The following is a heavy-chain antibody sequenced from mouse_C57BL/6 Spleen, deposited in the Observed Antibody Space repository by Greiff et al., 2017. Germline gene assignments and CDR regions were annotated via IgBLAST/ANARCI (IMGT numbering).Heavy chain of an antibody. V-gene: IGHV7-1*01. D-gene: IGHD4-1*01. J-gene: IGHJ1*03. CDR1: GFTFSDFY. CDR3: ARDEAWDVGYFDV. Sequence: EVKLVESGGGLVQSGRSLRLSCATSGFTFSDFYMEWVRQAPGKGLEWIAASRNKANDSTTEYSASVKGRFIVSRATSQRILYHQRNALRAEDTAIYYCARDEAWDVGYFDVWGTGTTVTVSS. CDR2: SRNKANDSTT.